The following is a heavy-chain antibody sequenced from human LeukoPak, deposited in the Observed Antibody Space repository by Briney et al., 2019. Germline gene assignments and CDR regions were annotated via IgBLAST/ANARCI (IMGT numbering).Heavy chain of an antibody. CDR2: ISAYNGNT. CDR3: ARDEFDSVVTPIWFDP. CDR1: GYTFTSYY. Sequence: VASVKVSCKASGYTFTSYYMHWVRQAPGQGLEWMGWISAYNGNTNYAQKLQGRVTMTTDTSTSTAYMELRSLRSDDTAVYYCARDEFDSVVTPIWFDPWGQGTLVTVSS. V-gene: IGHV1-18*04. J-gene: IGHJ5*02. D-gene: IGHD4-23*01.